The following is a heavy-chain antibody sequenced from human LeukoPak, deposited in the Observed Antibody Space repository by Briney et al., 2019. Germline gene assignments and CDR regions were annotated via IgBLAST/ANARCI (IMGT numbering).Heavy chain of an antibody. Sequence: SETLSPTCTVSGGSISSAAYYWSWIRQHPGKGLEWIGYIYYSGSTYYNPSLKSRVSISIDTSKNQFSLKLNSVTAADTAVYYCARADSVLPSSVDYWGQGTLATVSS. CDR2: IYYSGST. D-gene: IGHD4/OR15-4a*01. CDR3: ARADSVLPSSVDY. J-gene: IGHJ4*02. V-gene: IGHV4-31*03. CDR1: GGSISSAAYY.